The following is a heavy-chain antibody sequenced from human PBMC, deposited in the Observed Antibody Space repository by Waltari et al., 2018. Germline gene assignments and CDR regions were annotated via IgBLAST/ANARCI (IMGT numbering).Heavy chain of an antibody. V-gene: IGHV3-9*01. CDR1: GFTFDDYA. CDR2: ISWNSGSI. CDR3: AKDIGGNYDSSAHFDY. J-gene: IGHJ4*02. Sequence: EVQLVESGGGLVQPGRSLRLSCAASGFTFDDYAMHWVRQASGKGLEWVSGISWNSGSIGYADSVKGRFTISRDNAKNSLYLQMNSLRAEDTALYYCAKDIGGNYDSSAHFDYWGQGTLVTVSS. D-gene: IGHD3-22*01.